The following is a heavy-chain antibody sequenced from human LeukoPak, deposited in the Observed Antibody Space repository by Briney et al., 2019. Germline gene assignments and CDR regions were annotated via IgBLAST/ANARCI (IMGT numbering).Heavy chain of an antibody. CDR2: IYHSGST. CDR1: GGSFSGYY. CDR3: ARGRAYYYYMDV. Sequence: SETLALTCAVYGGSFSGYYWSWIRQPPGKGLEWIGYIYHSGSTYYNPSLKSRVTISVDRSKNQFSLKLSSVTAADTAVYYCARGRAYYYYMDVWGKGTTVTVSS. J-gene: IGHJ6*03. V-gene: IGHV4-34*01.